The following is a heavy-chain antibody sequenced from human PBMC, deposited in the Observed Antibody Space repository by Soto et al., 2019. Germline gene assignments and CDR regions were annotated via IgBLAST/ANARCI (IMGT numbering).Heavy chain of an antibody. Sequence: QVQLVQSGAEVKKPGASVKVSCKASGYTFTSYGIIWVRQAPGQGLEWMGWISAYNGNTNYAQKLQGRVTMTTDTSTSTAYMEPRSLRSDDTAVYYCARTRRLITAVGIPFDPWGQGTLVTVSS. CDR3: ARTRRLITAVGIPFDP. D-gene: IGHD6-13*01. CDR1: GYTFTSYG. J-gene: IGHJ5*02. CDR2: ISAYNGNT. V-gene: IGHV1-18*01.